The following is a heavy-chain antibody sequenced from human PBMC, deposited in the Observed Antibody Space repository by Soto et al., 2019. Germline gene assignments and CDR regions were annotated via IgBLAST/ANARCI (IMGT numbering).Heavy chain of an antibody. J-gene: IGHJ3*02. V-gene: IGHV4-30-4*01. Sequence: SETLSLTCTVSGDSISSGDYYWSWIRQSPDKGLEWIGYTYHSGRTYYKPSLKSRVTISADTSKNQFSLKLSSVTAADTAVYYCARRHYYDSSGYADALDIWGQGTAVTVSS. CDR3: ARRHYYDSSGYADALDI. CDR1: GDSISSGDYY. D-gene: IGHD3-22*01. CDR2: TYHSGRT.